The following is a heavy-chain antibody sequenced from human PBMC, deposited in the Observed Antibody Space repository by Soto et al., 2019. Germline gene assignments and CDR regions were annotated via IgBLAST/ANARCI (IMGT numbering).Heavy chain of an antibody. D-gene: IGHD4-4*01. Sequence: QVQLQESGPGLVKPSETLSLTCTVSGVSVSSGSYYWSWIRQPPGKGLDWIGCMFYTGSTNYNPSLKSRVTMSVDTSKNQFSLNLNSVTAADTAVYYCARMSVTTRNWFDPWGQGTLVIVSS. CDR1: GVSVSSGSYY. CDR3: ARMSVTTRNWFDP. J-gene: IGHJ5*02. CDR2: MFYTGST. V-gene: IGHV4-61*01.